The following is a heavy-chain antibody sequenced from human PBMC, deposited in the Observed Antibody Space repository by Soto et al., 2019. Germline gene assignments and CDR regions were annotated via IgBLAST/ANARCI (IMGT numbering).Heavy chain of an antibody. V-gene: IGHV3-30-3*01. CDR3: ARDGRGWLQYFDY. CDR2: ISYDGSNK. D-gene: IGHD5-12*01. J-gene: IGHJ4*02. CDR1: GFTFSSYA. Sequence: GGSLRLSCAASGFTFSSYAMHWVRQAPGKGLEWVAVISYDGSNKYYADSVKGRFTISRDNSKNTLYLQMNSLRAEDTAVYYCARDGRGWLQYFDYWGQGTLVTVSS.